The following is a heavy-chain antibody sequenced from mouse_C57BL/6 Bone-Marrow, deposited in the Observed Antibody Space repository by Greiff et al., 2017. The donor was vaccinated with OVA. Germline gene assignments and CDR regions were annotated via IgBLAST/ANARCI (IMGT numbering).Heavy chain of an antibody. CDR1: GYTFTSYW. CDR2: IYPSDSET. V-gene: IGHV1-61*01. CDR3: ARRWVFDY. D-gene: IGHD1-1*02. J-gene: IGHJ2*01. Sequence: QVQLQQPGAELVKPGSSVKLSCKASGYTFTSYWMDWVKQRPGQGLEWIGNIYPSDSETHYNQKFKDKATLTVDKSSSTAYMQLSSLTSEDSAVYYCARRWVFDYWGQGTTLTVSS.